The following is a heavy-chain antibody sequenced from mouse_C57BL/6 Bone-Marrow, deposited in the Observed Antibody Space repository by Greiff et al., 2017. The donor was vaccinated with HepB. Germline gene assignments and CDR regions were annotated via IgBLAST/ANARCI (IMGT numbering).Heavy chain of an antibody. CDR1: GYTFTSYT. CDR3: ARSYYYGSSYWYFDV. D-gene: IGHD1-1*01. V-gene: IGHV1-4*01. J-gene: IGHJ1*03. Sequence: QVHVKQSGAELARPGASVKMSCKASGYTFTSYTMHWVKQRPGQGLEWIGYINPSSGYTKYNQKFKDKATLTADKSSSTAYMQLSSLTSEDSAVYYCARSYYYGSSYWYFDVWGTGTTVTVSS. CDR2: INPSSGYT.